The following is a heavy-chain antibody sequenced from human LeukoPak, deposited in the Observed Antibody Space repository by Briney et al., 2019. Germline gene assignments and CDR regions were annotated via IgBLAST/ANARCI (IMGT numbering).Heavy chain of an antibody. CDR1: GFTFSSYS. Sequence: PGGSMRLSCAAPGFTFSSYSMNWVGKAPGKGMEWVSSISSSSSYIYYADSVKGRFTISRDNAKNSLYLQMNSLRAEDTAVYYCARFQCSSTSCYGKYYFDYWGQGTLVTVSS. J-gene: IGHJ4*02. V-gene: IGHV3-21*01. CDR3: ARFQCSSTSCYGKYYFDY. D-gene: IGHD2-2*01. CDR2: ISSSSSYI.